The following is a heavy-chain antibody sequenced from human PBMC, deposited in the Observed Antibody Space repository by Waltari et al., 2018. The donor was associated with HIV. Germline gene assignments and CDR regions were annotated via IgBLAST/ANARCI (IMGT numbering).Heavy chain of an antibody. Sequence: EVQLVESGGGLVQPGGSLRLSCAAFGFIFRPYSMTCVRQAPGKGLEWVSHISSSSTTIYYADSVKGRFTISRDNAKNSLYLQMNSLRAEDTAVYYCARDYCSSTSCTVDYWGQGTLVTVSS. CDR2: ISSSSTTI. CDR1: GFIFRPYS. J-gene: IGHJ4*02. D-gene: IGHD2-2*01. V-gene: IGHV3-48*01. CDR3: ARDYCSSTSCTVDY.